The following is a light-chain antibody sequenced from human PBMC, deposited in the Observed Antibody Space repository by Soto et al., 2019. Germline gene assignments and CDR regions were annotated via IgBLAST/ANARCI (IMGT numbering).Light chain of an antibody. CDR3: QQSYSTPLT. J-gene: IGKJ4*01. CDR1: QSISSY. CDR2: AAS. Sequence: DVQLAHSQSSLSASLLGRVSIXWLASQSISSYLNWYQQKPGKAPKLLIYAASSLQSGVPSRFSGSGSGTDFTLTISSLQPEDFATYYCQQSYSTPLTFGGGTKVDNK. V-gene: IGKV1-39*01.